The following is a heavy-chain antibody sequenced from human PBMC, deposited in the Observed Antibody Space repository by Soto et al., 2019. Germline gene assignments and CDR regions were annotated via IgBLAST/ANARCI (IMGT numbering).Heavy chain of an antibody. J-gene: IGHJ5*02. CDR3: ATCGRDGYNRDLNH. CDR1: GASFSGYY. CDR2: TKHGGIT. Sequence: VQLQQWGAGLLKPSETLSLTCAVYGASFSGYYWGWIRQPPGKGLEWIGETKHGGITHYNPSLKSRVSISLDTSRNQFSLRLTSVSAADTAIYYCATCGRDGYNRDLNHWGQGTLVTVSS. D-gene: IGHD5-12*01. V-gene: IGHV4-34*01.